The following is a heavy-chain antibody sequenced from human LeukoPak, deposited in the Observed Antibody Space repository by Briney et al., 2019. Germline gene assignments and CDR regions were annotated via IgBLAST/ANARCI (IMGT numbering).Heavy chain of an antibody. Sequence: SETLSLTCTVSGGSISSYYWSWIRQPPGKGLEWIGRIYTSGSTNYNPSLKSRVTISVDTPKNQFSLKLSSVTAADTAVYYCARADCSSTSCYMEDAFDIWGQGTMVTVSS. J-gene: IGHJ3*02. D-gene: IGHD2-2*02. CDR3: ARADCSSTSCYMEDAFDI. CDR2: IYTSGST. CDR1: GGSISSYY. V-gene: IGHV4-4*08.